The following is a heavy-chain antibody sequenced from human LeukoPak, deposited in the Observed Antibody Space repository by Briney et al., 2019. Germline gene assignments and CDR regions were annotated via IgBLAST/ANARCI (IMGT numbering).Heavy chain of an antibody. CDR2: KYTSGST. CDR1: GGSISSYY. Sequence: PTETLSLTCTVSGGSISSYYWSWIRQPAGEGLEWIGRKYTSGSTNYNPSLKSRVTISVDKSKNQFSLKLSSVTAADTAVYYCARGGTDSSGYYYGGYFDYWGQGTLVTVSS. CDR3: ARGGTDSSGYYYGGYFDY. J-gene: IGHJ4*02. D-gene: IGHD3-22*01. V-gene: IGHV4-4*07.